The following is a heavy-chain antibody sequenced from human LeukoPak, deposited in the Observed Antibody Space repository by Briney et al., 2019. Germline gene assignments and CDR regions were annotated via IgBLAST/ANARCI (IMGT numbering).Heavy chain of an antibody. V-gene: IGHV4-4*09. J-gene: IGHJ4*02. D-gene: IGHD6-13*01. Sequence: SETLSLTCTVSGGSISSYYWSWIRQPPGKGLEWIGYIYTSGSTNYNPSLKSRVTISVDTSKNQFSLKLSSVTAADTAVYYCAKHSSSWYFDYWGQGTLVTVSS. CDR3: AKHSSSWYFDY. CDR1: GGSISSYY. CDR2: IYTSGST.